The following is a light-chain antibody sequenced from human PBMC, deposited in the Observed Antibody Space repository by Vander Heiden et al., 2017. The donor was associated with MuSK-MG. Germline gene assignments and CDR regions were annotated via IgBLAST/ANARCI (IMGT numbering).Light chain of an antibody. Sequence: SYVLTQPPSVSVAPGQTASIACERSSAGTKRVHWYHQKPGQAPILVVYDDDDRPSGIPARFSGSNSGNTATLTISRVEAGDEADYYCQVWDSSTDHRVVFGGGTRLTVL. V-gene: IGLV3-21*02. CDR2: DDD. CDR3: QVWDSSTDHRVV. CDR1: SAGTKR. J-gene: IGLJ2*01.